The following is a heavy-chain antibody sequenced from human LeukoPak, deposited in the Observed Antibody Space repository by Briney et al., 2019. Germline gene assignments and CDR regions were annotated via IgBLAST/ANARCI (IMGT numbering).Heavy chain of an antibody. CDR2: IWYDGSNK. D-gene: IGHD2-21*01. J-gene: IGHJ6*02. CDR3: ARDVVVGTHYGMDV. Sequence: PGGSLRLSCTASGFTFSSYGMHWVRQAPGKGLEWVAIIWYDGSNKCYADSVKGRFTISRDNSKNTLYLQVNSLRVEDTAVYYCARDVVVGTHYGMDVWGQGTTVTVSS. CDR1: GFTFSSYG. V-gene: IGHV3-33*01.